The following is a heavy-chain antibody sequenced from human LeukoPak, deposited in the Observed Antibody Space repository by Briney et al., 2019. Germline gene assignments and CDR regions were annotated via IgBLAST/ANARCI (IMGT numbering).Heavy chain of an antibody. CDR1: GFTFSNYA. CDR2: VGGSGDRT. D-gene: IGHD3-10*01. Sequence: GGSLRLSCAASGFTFSNYAMSWVRQAPGKGLEWISAVGGSGDRTYYAGSVKGRFTISRDNSKNIVYLRMNSLRAEDTAVYFCANSRGYGSGNLWGQGTLVTVSS. V-gene: IGHV3-23*01. CDR3: ANSRGYGSGNL. J-gene: IGHJ4*02.